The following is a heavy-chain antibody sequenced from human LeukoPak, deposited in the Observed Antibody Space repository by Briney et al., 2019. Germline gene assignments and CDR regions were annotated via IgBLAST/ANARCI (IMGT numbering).Heavy chain of an antibody. V-gene: IGHV3-48*01. D-gene: IGHD1-26*01. CDR1: GFPFSSYS. J-gene: IGHJ4*02. Sequence: GGSLRLSCAVSGFPFSSYSMNWVRQAPGKGLEWVSYISASGSNIYYLDAVKGRFIVSRDNAMNSLFLQMNSLRAEDTALYYCAKDLSGSYPRGFDYWGQGTLVTVSS. CDR2: ISASGSNI. CDR3: AKDLSGSYPRGFDY.